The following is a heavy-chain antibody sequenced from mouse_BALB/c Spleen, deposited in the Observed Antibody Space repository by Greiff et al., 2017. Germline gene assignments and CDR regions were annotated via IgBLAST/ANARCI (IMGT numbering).Heavy chain of an antibody. CDR1: GYSFTGYN. Sequence: QVQLQQSGPELEKPGASVKISCKASGYSFTGYNMNWVKQRPGQGLEWIGWIYPGNVNTKYNEKFKGKATLTADKSSSTAYMQLSSLTSEDSAVYFCARRYDYDGFDYWGQGTTLTVSS. CDR2: IYPGNVNT. V-gene: IGHV1S56*01. J-gene: IGHJ2*01. CDR3: ARRYDYDGFDY. D-gene: IGHD2-4*01.